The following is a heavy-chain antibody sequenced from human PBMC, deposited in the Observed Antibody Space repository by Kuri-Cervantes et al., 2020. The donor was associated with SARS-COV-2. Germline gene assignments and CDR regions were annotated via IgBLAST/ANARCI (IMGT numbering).Heavy chain of an antibody. J-gene: IGHJ4*02. CDR2: IDPSDSYT. D-gene: IGHD2-15*01. Sequence: GGSLRLSCKGSGYSFTSYWISWVRQMPGKGLEWMGRIDPSDSYTNYSPSFQGHVTISADKSISTAYLQWSSLKASDTAMYYCATPVNCSDGSCYSQFDYWGQGTLVTVSS. CDR1: GYSFTSYW. CDR3: ATPVNCSDGSCYSQFDY. V-gene: IGHV5-10-1*01.